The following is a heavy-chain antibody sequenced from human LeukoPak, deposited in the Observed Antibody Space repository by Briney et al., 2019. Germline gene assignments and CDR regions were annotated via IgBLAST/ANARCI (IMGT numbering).Heavy chain of an antibody. CDR1: GYTFTNYG. J-gene: IGHJ4*02. D-gene: IGHD5-18*01. CDR3: ARDRGDTAMTYYFDY. V-gene: IGHV1-18*01. Sequence: GASVTVSCKASGYTFTNYGISWVRQAPGQGLEWMGWISTYNGNTNYAQKLQGRVTMTTDTSTSTAYMELRSLRSDDTAVYYCARDRGDTAMTYYFDYWGQGTLVTVSS. CDR2: ISTYNGNT.